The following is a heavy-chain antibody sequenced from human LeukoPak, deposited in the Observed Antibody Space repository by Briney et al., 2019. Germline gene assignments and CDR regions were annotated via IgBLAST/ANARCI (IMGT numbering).Heavy chain of an antibody. CDR3: AKDRWGAVASFDY. CDR1: GFTFSRYG. D-gene: IGHD6-19*01. V-gene: IGHV3-30*18. CDR2: ISYDGNSK. J-gene: IGHJ4*02. Sequence: GSLRLSCAASGFTFSRYGMHWVRQAPGKGLEWVAVISYDGNSKYYADSVKGRFTISRDNSKNTLYLQMNSLESEDTAVYYCAKDRWGAVASFDYWGQGTLVTVSS.